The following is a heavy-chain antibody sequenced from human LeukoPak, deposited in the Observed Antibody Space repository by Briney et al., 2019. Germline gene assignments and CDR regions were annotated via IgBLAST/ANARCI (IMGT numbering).Heavy chain of an antibody. CDR3: ARVGYAILTGSNWFDP. D-gene: IGHD3-9*01. J-gene: IGHJ5*02. Sequence: SETLSLTCTVSGGSISSYYWSWIRQPAGKGLEWIGRIYTSGSTNYNPSLKSRVTMSVDTSKNQFSLKLSSVTAADTAVYYCARVGYAILTGSNWFDPWGQGTLVTVSS. CDR1: GGSISSYY. CDR2: IYTSGST. V-gene: IGHV4-4*07.